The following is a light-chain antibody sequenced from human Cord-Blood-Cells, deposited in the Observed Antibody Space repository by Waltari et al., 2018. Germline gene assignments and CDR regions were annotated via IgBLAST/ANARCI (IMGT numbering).Light chain of an antibody. CDR2: AAS. CDR1: QSISSY. Sequence: DIQMTQSPSSLSASVGDRVTITCRASQSISSYLNWYQQKPGKAPKRLIYAASSLQRGVPSRFSGSGSGTDFTLTISSLQPEDFATYYCQQSYSTLSLTFGGGTKVEIK. CDR3: QQSYSTLSLT. V-gene: IGKV1-39*01. J-gene: IGKJ4*01.